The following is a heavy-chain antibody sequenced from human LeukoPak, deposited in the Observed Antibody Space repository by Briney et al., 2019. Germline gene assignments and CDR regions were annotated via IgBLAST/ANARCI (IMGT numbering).Heavy chain of an antibody. CDR1: GFTFSNYG. D-gene: IGHD3-3*02. CDR3: AKTIAWYFFDY. J-gene: IGHJ4*02. CDR2: ISGSGDNT. V-gene: IGHV3-23*01. Sequence: GGSLRLSCAASGFTFSNYGMSWVRQAPGKGLEWVSAISGSGDNTYYADSVKGRFTISRDNSKNTLYLQMNSLRAEDTAVYYCAKTIAWYFFDYWGQGTLVTVSS.